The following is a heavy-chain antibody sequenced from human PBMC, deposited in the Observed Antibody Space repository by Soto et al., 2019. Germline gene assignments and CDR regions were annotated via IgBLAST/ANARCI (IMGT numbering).Heavy chain of an antibody. J-gene: IGHJ6*02. V-gene: IGHV4-30-2*03. D-gene: IGHD3-3*01. CDR1: GGSISGGGFS. CDR3: ARRITIFGVVTLYYYGMDV. Sequence: SETLSLTCAVSGGSISGGGFSWSWIRQPPGKGLEWIGYILHTGSTYYNPSLKSRVTISVDTSKNQFSLKLSSVTAADTAVYYCARRITIFGVVTLYYYGMDVWGQGTTVTVSS. CDR2: ILHTGST.